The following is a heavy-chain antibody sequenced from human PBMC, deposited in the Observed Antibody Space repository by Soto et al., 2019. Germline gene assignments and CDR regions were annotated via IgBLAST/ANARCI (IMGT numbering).Heavy chain of an antibody. CDR2: RYVTGAV. V-gene: IGHV4-31*03. CDR1: GAALNSGNYY. CDR3: ARLRIATNNYKWFDP. J-gene: IGHJ5*02. Sequence: SETLSLTCIVSGAALNSGNYYWIWIRQVPGKGLEWIGHRYVTGAVDYNPSLRDRITISQDTSERQFSLNLRLVTAADTAVYYCARLRIATNNYKWFDPWGQGTLVTVSS. D-gene: IGHD2-21*01.